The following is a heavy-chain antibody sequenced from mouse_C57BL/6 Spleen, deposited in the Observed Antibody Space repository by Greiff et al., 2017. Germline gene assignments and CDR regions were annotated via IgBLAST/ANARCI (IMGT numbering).Heavy chain of an antibody. CDR1: GYSITSGYY. Sequence: EVKLQESGPGLVKPSQSLSLTCSVTGYSITSGYYWNWIRQFPGNKLEWMGYISYDGSNNYNPSLKNRISITRDTSKNQFFLKLNSVTTEDTATYYCASHYGSSGAWFAYWGQGTLVTVSA. D-gene: IGHD1-1*01. CDR2: ISYDGSN. J-gene: IGHJ3*01. CDR3: ASHYGSSGAWFAY. V-gene: IGHV3-6*01.